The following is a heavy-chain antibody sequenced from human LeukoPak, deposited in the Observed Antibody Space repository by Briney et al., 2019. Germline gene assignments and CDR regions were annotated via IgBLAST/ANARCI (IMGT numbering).Heavy chain of an antibody. CDR1: GYTLTSYG. V-gene: IGHV1-18*01. J-gene: IGHJ4*02. Sequence: ASVKVSCKASGYTLTSYGISWVRQAPGQGLEWMGWISAYNGNTNYAQKLQGRVTMTTDTSTSTAYMELRSLRSDDTAVYYCARTYCSSTSCYSPEFVYWGQGTLVTVSS. CDR2: ISAYNGNT. CDR3: ARTYCSSTSCYSPEFVY. D-gene: IGHD2-2*02.